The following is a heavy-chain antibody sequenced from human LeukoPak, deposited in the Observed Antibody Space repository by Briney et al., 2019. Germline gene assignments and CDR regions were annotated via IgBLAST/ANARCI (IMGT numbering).Heavy chain of an antibody. D-gene: IGHD6-19*01. V-gene: IGHV1-18*01. Sequence: ASVKLSCKASGYTFTNYGIDWVRQGLGEGVGWVGWISAYNGNTEFAQKLQDRVTMTTDTSTSTAYMELRSLRSDDTAVYYCARSYSSGSYYFDYWGQGTLVTVSS. CDR2: ISAYNGNT. CDR3: ARSYSSGSYYFDY. J-gene: IGHJ4*02. CDR1: GYTFTNYG.